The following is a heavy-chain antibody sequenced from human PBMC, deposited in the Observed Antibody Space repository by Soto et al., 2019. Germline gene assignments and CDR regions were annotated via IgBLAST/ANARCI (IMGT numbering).Heavy chain of an antibody. CDR3: ARAGSYRFDY. CDR1: GFSFSSYW. J-gene: IGHJ4*02. D-gene: IGHD3-10*01. V-gene: IGHV3-74*01. CDR2: INAGGTSI. Sequence: EVQLVESGGTLVQPGGSLRLSCVGSGFSFSSYWVHWVRQPPGKGLEWVSRINAGGTSISYADSVKGRFTISRDNAKTTVDLQMDGLGVEDTAVYYCARAGSYRFDYWGLGTLVTVSS.